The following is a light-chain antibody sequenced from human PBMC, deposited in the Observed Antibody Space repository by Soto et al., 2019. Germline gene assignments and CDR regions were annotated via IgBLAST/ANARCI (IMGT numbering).Light chain of an antibody. CDR2: EVT. CDR3: CSYTSSRTYV. CDR1: SSDVGAYIY. V-gene: IGLV2-14*01. Sequence: SALTQPASCSVSPGHSITISCTGTSSDVGAYIYVSWYQHHPGKAPKVMIYEVTNRPSGVSDRFSGSKSGNTASLTISGLQAEDEDDYYCCSYTSSRTYVFGTGTKVTVL. J-gene: IGLJ1*01.